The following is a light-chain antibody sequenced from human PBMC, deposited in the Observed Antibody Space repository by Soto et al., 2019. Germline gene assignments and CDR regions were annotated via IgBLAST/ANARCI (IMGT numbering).Light chain of an antibody. Sequence: QSALTQPASVSGSPGQSITISCTGTSSDIGNYNYVSWYQQHPGKAPKLMIYEVSNRPSGVSNRFSASKSGNTASLTISGLQAEDEADYFCSSYTSISTYVVFGGGTKLIVL. CDR2: EVS. V-gene: IGLV2-14*01. CDR1: SSDIGNYNY. CDR3: SSYTSISTYVV. J-gene: IGLJ2*01.